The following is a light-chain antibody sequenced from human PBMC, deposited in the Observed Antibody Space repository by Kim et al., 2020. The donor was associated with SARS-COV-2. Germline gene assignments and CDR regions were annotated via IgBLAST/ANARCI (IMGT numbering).Light chain of an antibody. CDR3: QAWDSSTWV. J-gene: IGLJ3*02. CDR2: QNN. CDR1: KLGDKY. Sequence: SYELTQPPSLSVSPGQTASITCSGDKLGDKYACWYQQKPGQSPVLVIYQNNKRPSGIPERFSGSNSGITATLTISGTQAMDEADYYCQAWDSSTWVFGGGTQLTVL. V-gene: IGLV3-1*01.